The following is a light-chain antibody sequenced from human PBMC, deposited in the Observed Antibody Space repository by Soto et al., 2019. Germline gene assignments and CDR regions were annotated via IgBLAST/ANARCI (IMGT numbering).Light chain of an antibody. Sequence: QSALTQPASMSGSPGQSIPLACTGTSSDVGGYNYVSWYQRHPVKAPKLMIYEVSNRPSGVSNRFSGSKSGNTASLTISGLQAEDEADYYCSSSTINNTVLFGGGTKVTVL. J-gene: IGLJ2*01. V-gene: IGLV2-14*01. CDR1: SSDVGGYNY. CDR3: SSSTINNTVL. CDR2: EVS.